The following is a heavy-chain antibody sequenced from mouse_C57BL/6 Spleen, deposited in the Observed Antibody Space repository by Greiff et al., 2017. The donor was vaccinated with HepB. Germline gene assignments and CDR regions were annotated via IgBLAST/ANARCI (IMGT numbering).Heavy chain of an antibody. J-gene: IGHJ1*03. Sequence: VQLQQPGAELVKPGASVKLSCKASGYTFTSYWMQWVKQRPGQGLEWIGEIDPSDSYTNYNQKFKGKATLTVDTSSSTAYMQLSSLTSEDSAVYYCARTRVYGSSYYWYFDVWGTGTTVTVSS. V-gene: IGHV1-50*01. CDR3: ARTRVYGSSYYWYFDV. CDR1: GYTFTSYW. D-gene: IGHD1-1*01. CDR2: IDPSDSYT.